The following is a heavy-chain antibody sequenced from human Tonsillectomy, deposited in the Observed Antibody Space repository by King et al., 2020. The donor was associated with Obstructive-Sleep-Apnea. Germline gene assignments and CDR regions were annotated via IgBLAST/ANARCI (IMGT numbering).Heavy chain of an antibody. CDR1: GFTFDDYA. J-gene: IGHJ4*02. CDR3: AKFGRTYPHDSSAYYYFDY. V-gene: IGHV3-9*01. CDR2: ISWNSGSI. D-gene: IGHD3-22*01. Sequence: VQLVESGGGLVQPGRSLRLSCAASGFTFDDYAMHWVRQAPGKGLEWVSGISWNSGSIGYADSVKGRFTISRDNAKNSLYLQMNSLRAEDTALYYCAKFGRTYPHDSSAYYYFDYWGQGTLVTVSS.